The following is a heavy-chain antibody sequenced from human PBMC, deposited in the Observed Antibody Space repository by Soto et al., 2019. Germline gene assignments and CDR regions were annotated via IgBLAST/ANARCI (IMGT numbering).Heavy chain of an antibody. J-gene: IGHJ6*02. CDR3: AREGDYDILTGYYIIHYYYGMDV. D-gene: IGHD3-9*01. CDR2: ISAYNGNT. CDR1: GYTFTSYG. V-gene: IGHV1-18*01. Sequence: QVQLVQSGAEVKKPGASVKVSCKASGYTFTSYGISWVRQAPGQGLEWMGWISAYNGNTNYAQKLQGRVTMTTDTSXSXXDMELRSLRSDDTAVYYCAREGDYDILTGYYIIHYYYGMDVWGQGTTVTVSS.